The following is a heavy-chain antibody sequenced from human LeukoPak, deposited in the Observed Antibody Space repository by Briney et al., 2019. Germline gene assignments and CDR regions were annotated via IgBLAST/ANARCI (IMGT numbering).Heavy chain of an antibody. Sequence: SETLSLTCTVSGGSISSSSYYWGWIRQPPGRGLEWIGSIYYIGSTYYNPSLKSRATISADTSKNQFSLKLSSVTAADTAVYYCASQTEYSSGWYPTFDYWGQGNLVTVSS. CDR2: IYYIGST. J-gene: IGHJ4*02. CDR1: GGSISSSSYY. CDR3: ASQTEYSSGWYPTFDY. D-gene: IGHD6-19*01. V-gene: IGHV4-39*01.